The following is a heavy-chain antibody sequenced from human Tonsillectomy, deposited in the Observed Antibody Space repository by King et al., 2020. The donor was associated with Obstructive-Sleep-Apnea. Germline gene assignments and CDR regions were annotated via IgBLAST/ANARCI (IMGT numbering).Heavy chain of an antibody. V-gene: IGHV3-48*04. CDR3: ARDGDCTGGSCYSVGVDF. J-gene: IGHJ4*02. D-gene: IGHD2-15*01. CDR2: SSVRGTTI. CDR1: GFTFSTFS. Sequence: VQLVESGGDLVQPGGALRLSCAASGFTFSTFSMNWVRQAPGKGLEWVSYSSVRGTTIYYADSVRGRFTISRDNAKNSLYLQMNSLTAEDKAIYYCARDGDCTGGSCYSVGVDFWGQGTLVTVSS.